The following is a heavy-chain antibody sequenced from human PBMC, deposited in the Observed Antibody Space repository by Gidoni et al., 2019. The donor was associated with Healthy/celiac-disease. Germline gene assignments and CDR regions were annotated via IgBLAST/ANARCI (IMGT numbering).Heavy chain of an antibody. Sequence: QVTLKESGPVLVKPTETLTLTCTVSGFSLSNARMGVSWIRPPPGKALEWLAHIFSNDEKSYSTALKSSLTISKDTSKSQVVLTMTNMDPVDTATYYCARIRGGPFDYWGQGTLVTVSS. J-gene: IGHJ4*02. CDR2: IFSNDEK. CDR1: GFSLSNARMG. V-gene: IGHV2-26*01. D-gene: IGHD3-10*01. CDR3: ARIRGGPFDY.